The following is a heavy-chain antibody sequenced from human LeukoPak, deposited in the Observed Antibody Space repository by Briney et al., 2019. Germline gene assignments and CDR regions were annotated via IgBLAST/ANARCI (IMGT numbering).Heavy chain of an antibody. CDR3: ARSQRGNFDF. CDR1: GDSVSRNGAG. D-gene: IGHD1-1*01. V-gene: IGHV6-1*01. CDR2: TYYRSKWYN. J-gene: IGHJ4*02. Sequence: SQTLSLTCAISGDSVSRNGAGWNWIRQSPSRGLEWLGRTYYRSKWYNDYAVSVKSRITINPDTSKNQFSLQLDSVTPEDTAVYFCARSQRGNFDFWGQGTLVTVSS.